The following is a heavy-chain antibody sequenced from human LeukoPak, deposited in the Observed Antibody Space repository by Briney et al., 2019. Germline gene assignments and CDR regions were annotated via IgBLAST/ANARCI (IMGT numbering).Heavy chain of an antibody. Sequence: PSQTLSLTCAVSSGSFRGYNSGWSCHPPGEGRGWVGEINHSGSTNYNPSLKSRVTISVDTSKNQFSLKLSSVTAADTAVYYCARRGSSWNYYYYYYMDVWGKGTTVTISS. D-gene: IGHD6-13*01. J-gene: IGHJ6*03. CDR2: INHSGST. V-gene: IGHV4-34*01. CDR1: SGSFRGYN. CDR3: ARRGSSWNYYYYYYMDV.